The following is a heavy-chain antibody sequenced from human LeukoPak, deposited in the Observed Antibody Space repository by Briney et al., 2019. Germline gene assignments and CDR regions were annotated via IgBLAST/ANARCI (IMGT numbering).Heavy chain of an antibody. CDR2: ISSLSGTI. V-gene: IGHV3-48*01. CDR1: GFTFSSYS. D-gene: IGHD3-9*01. J-gene: IGHJ4*02. CDR3: AKGRYFDWLFNPHVFDY. Sequence: GGSLRLSCAASGFTFSSYSMNWVRQAPGKGLEWVSYISSLSGTIYYADSVKGRFTISRDNSKNTLYLQMNSLRAEDTAVYYCAKGRYFDWLFNPHVFDYWGQGTLVTVSS.